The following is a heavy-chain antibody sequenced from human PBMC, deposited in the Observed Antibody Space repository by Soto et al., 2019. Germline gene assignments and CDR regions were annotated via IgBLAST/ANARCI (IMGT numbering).Heavy chain of an antibody. CDR3: AKEGPTGYSSSWYFDY. V-gene: IGHV3-30*18. D-gene: IGHD6-13*01. Sequence: QVQLVESGGGVVQPGRSLRLSCAASGFTFSSYGMHWVRQAPGKGLEWVAVISYDGSNKYYADSVKGRFTISRDNSKNTLYRQMNSLRAEDTAVYYCAKEGPTGYSSSWYFDYWGQGTLVTVSS. CDR2: ISYDGSNK. CDR1: GFTFSSYG. J-gene: IGHJ4*02.